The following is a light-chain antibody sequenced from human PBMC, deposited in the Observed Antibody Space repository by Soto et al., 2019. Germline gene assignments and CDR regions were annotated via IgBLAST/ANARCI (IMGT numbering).Light chain of an antibody. Sequence: QSVLTQPASVSGPPGQSITISCTGTSSDVGGYNFVSWYQQHPGKAPKLMIYDISNRPSGDSNRFSGSKSGNTASLTISGLQAEDEADYYCSSYTSSSTYVFGTGTKVTVL. J-gene: IGLJ1*01. V-gene: IGLV2-14*01. CDR3: SSYTSSSTYV. CDR2: DIS. CDR1: SSDVGGYNF.